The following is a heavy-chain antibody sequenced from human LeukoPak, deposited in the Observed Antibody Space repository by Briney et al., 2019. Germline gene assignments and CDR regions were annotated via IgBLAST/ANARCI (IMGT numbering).Heavy chain of an antibody. V-gene: IGHV1-2*02. Sequence: ASVKVSCKASGYTFTSYDINWVRQAPGQGLEWLGWINPNSGGPNFSQNFQGRVTMTRDTSINTVYMELSSLRSDDTAVYYCARGGDGDRRDFDYWGQGTRVTVSS. CDR2: INPNSGGP. D-gene: IGHD5-24*01. CDR3: ARGGDGDRRDFDY. J-gene: IGHJ4*02. CDR1: GYTFTSYD.